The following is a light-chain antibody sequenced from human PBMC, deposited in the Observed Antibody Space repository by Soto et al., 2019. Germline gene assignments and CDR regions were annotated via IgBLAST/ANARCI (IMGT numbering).Light chain of an antibody. CDR3: CSYAGSYGYV. V-gene: IGLV2-11*01. CDR2: DVS. CDR1: SSDVGGYNY. J-gene: IGLJ1*01. Sequence: ALTQPRSVSGSPGQSVTISCTGTSSDVGGYNYVSWYQQHPGKAPKLMIYDVSKRPSGVPDRFSGSKSGNTASLTISGLQAEDEADYYCCSYAGSYGYVFGTGTKVTVL.